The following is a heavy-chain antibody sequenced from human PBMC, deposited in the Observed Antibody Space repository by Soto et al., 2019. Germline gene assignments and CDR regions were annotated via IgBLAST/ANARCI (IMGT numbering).Heavy chain of an antibody. V-gene: IGHV1-69*12. CDR1: GGTLSSYA. Sequence: QVQLVQSGAEVKKPGSSVKVSCKASGGTLSSYAISWVRQAPGQGLEWMGGIIPIFGTANYAQKFQGRVTITADESTSTAYMELSSLKSEDTAVYSCAWCISTGCPDYFYGMDVWGQGTTVTVSS. D-gene: IGHD2-2*01. J-gene: IGHJ6*02. CDR2: IIPIFGTA. CDR3: AWCISTGCPDYFYGMDV.